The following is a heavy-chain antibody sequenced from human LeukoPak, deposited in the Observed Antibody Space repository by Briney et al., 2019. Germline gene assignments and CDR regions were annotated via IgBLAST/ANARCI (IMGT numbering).Heavy chain of an antibody. CDR2: ITLSRTTI. D-gene: IGHD4-23*01. CDR1: GFTFSNYN. V-gene: IGHV3-48*04. Sequence: GGSLRLSCAASGFTFSNYNMNWVRQAPGKGLEWVAYITLSRTTIYYADSVKGRFTISRDNAKNSLFLHMNSLRVEDTAVYYCARDLTATTVVSPAYWGQGTLVTVSS. J-gene: IGHJ4*02. CDR3: ARDLTATTVVSPAY.